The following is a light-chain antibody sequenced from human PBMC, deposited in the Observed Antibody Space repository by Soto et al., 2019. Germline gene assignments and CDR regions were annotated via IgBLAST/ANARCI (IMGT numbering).Light chain of an antibody. Sequence: SYELTQPPSVSVAPGKTARITCGGNNIGSKSVHWYQQKPGQAPVLVIYYDSDRPSGIPERFSGSNSGNTATLTISRVESGDEADYYCQVWDSSRCVFGTGTKLTVL. J-gene: IGLJ1*01. CDR2: YDS. CDR3: QVWDSSRCV. CDR1: NIGSKS. V-gene: IGLV3-21*04.